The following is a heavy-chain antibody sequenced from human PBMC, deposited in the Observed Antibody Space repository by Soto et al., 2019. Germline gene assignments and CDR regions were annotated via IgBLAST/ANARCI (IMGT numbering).Heavy chain of an antibody. V-gene: IGHV3-33*01. J-gene: IGHJ4*02. D-gene: IGHD6-6*01. CDR2: IWYDGSNK. CDR1: GFTFSSYG. Sequence: QVQLVESGGGVVQPGRSVRLSCAASGFTFSSYGMHWVRQAPGKGLEWVAVIWYDGSNKYYADSVKGRFTISRDNSKNTLYLQMNSLRAEDTAVYYCARGCSSSFCSDYWGQGTLVTVSS. CDR3: ARGCSSSFCSDY.